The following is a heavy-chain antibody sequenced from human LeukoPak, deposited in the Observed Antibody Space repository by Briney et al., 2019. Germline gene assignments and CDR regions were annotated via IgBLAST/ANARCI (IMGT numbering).Heavy chain of an antibody. CDR2: ISGSGGST. Sequence: HSGGSLRLSCAASGFTFSSYAMSWVRQAPGKGLEWVSAISGSGGSTYYADSVKGRFTISRDNSKNTLYLQMNSLRAEDTAVYYCAKLSERSYSSEHYWAQGTLVTVSS. CDR3: AKLSERSYSSEHY. V-gene: IGHV3-23*01. CDR1: GFTFSSYA. J-gene: IGHJ4*02. D-gene: IGHD6-19*01.